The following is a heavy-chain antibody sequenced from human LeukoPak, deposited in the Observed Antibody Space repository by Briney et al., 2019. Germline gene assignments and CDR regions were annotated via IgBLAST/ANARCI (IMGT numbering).Heavy chain of an antibody. Sequence: TETLSLTCAVSDYSISSAYYWGWIRQPPGKGLEWIGSIYHSGSTDYNPSLKSRVTISVDTSKNQFSLKLRSVTAADTAVYYCARDQAYCCGDCYFDFWGQGTLVTVSS. CDR3: ARDQAYCCGDCYFDF. CDR1: DYSISSAYY. CDR2: IYHSGST. D-gene: IGHD2-21*02. J-gene: IGHJ4*02. V-gene: IGHV4-38-2*02.